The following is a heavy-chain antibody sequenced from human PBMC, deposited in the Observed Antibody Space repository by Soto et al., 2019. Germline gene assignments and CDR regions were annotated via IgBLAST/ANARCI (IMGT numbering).Heavy chain of an antibody. V-gene: IGHV3-11*06. CDR3: VKDGGDSGSSIAVN. J-gene: IGHJ4*02. CDR1: GFTFSEYY. CDR2: ISSSASYR. D-gene: IGHD2-21*02. Sequence: QVQLMESGGGFVKPGGSLRLSCAVSGFTFSEYYMTWIRQTPGKGLEWIAFISSSASYRSHADSVKGRFTISRDNAKNSLYPQMHSLGAADTGIYYCVKDGGDSGSSIAVNWRQGSLVTVSS.